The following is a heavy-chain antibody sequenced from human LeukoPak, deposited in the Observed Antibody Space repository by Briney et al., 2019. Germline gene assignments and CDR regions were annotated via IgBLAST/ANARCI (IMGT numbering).Heavy chain of an antibody. CDR2: INARGDT. Sequence: SETLSPTCAVYGWTFNDYYWNWIRQPPGKGLEWVGEINARGDTNFNPSLKSRVSISVYTSKSRFSLTLTSMIAADTAVYYCARSQVPAARGYNWFDPWGQGTLVTVSS. CDR1: GWTFNDYY. J-gene: IGHJ5*02. CDR3: ARSQVPAARGYNWFDP. V-gene: IGHV4-34*01. D-gene: IGHD2-2*01.